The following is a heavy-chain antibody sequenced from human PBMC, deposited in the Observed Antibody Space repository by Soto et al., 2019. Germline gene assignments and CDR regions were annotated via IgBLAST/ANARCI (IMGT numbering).Heavy chain of an antibody. CDR1: GFTFSTYA. CDR3: TTVWYYFDSSGFPPLDY. J-gene: IGHJ4*02. Sequence: GGSLRLSCAASGFTFSTYAMSWVRQAPGKGLEWVSAIRGSGGSTYYADSVKGRFTISRDNSKNTLYLQMNSLKTEDTAVYYCTTVWYYFDSSGFPPLDYWGQGTLVTVSS. V-gene: IGHV3-23*01. D-gene: IGHD3-22*01. CDR2: IRGSGGST.